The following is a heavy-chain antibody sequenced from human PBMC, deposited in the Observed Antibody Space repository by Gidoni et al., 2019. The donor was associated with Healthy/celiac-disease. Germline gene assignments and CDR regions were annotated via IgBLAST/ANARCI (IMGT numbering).Heavy chain of an antibody. V-gene: IGHV3-33*01. Sequence: QVQLVESGGGVVQPGRSLRLSCAASGFTFSSYGMHWVRQAPGKGLEWVAVIWYDGSNKDYADSVKGRFTISRDNSKNTLYLQMNSLRAEDTAVYYCARDQYGSGSYLPYWGQGTLVTVSS. CDR2: IWYDGSNK. J-gene: IGHJ4*02. D-gene: IGHD3-10*01. CDR3: ARDQYGSGSYLPY. CDR1: GFTFSSYG.